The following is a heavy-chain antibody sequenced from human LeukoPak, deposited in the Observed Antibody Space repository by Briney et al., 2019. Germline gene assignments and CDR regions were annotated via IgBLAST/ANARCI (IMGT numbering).Heavy chain of an antibody. CDR2: IYYSGST. J-gene: IGHJ5*02. CDR3: ARELSPNWFDP. V-gene: IGHV4-61*01. Sequence: SETLSLTCTVSGGSISSSSYYWSWIRQPPGKGLERIGYIYYSGSTNYSPSLKSRVTISVDTSKNQFSLKLSSVTAADTAVYYCARELSPNWFDPWGQGALVTVSS. CDR1: GGSISSSSYY.